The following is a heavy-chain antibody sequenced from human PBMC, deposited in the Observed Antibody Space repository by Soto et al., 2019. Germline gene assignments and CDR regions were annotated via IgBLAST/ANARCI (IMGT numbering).Heavy chain of an antibody. CDR1: GGSITSSFY. D-gene: IGHD6-13*01. Sequence: QLQLQESGPGLVKPSETLSLSCTVSGGSITSSFYWGWIRQPPGKGLEWIGSIYGTGNTYYNPYLKGRVTISADTSKNQFSLNLISVTAADTAVYYCRSSSRYSTDVWGQGATVTVSS. CDR2: IYGTGNT. CDR3: RSSSRYSTDV. V-gene: IGHV4-39*01. J-gene: IGHJ6*02.